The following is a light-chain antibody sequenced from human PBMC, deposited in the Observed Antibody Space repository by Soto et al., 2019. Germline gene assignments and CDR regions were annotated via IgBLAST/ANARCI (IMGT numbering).Light chain of an antibody. CDR3: SSYRGFATRG. J-gene: IGLJ2*01. Sequence: QSALTQPASMSGSAGQSLTISCTGTDSDIGAYDFVSWYQHHAGKAPRLIIYEVTHRPSEVSSRFSASKSGNTASLTISGLQAEYEALYYCSSYRGFATRGFGGGPKLTVL. CDR2: EVT. V-gene: IGLV2-14*01. CDR1: DSDIGAYDF.